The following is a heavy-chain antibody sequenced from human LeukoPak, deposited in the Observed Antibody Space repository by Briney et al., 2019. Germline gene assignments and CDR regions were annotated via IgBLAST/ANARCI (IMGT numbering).Heavy chain of an antibody. D-gene: IGHD2-2*01. CDR2: FYHGGST. CDR3: SRDVQGAYCSSTTCYNWFDP. Sequence: SETLSLTCTVSGYSISTGYYWDWIRQPPGKGLEWIGTFYHGGSTYYNPSLKSRVTISVDTSKNQFSLKLSSVTAADTAVYYCSRDVQGAYCSSTTCYNWFDPWGQGTLVTVSS. J-gene: IGHJ5*02. V-gene: IGHV4-38-2*02. CDR1: GYSISTGYY.